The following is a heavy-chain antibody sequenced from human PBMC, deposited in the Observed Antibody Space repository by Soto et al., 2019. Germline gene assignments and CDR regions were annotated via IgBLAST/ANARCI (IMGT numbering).Heavy chain of an antibody. CDR3: ARGGGDLREVFDI. CDR1: GFTFSSDS. D-gene: IGHD3-16*01. CDR2: ISSSGSHT. J-gene: IGHJ3*02. V-gene: IGHV3-21*01. Sequence: GGSLRLSCAASGFTFSSDSLNWVRQAPGKGLEWVSSISSSGSHTYYAVSVKGRFTISRDNTKNALYLQMNSLRAEDTAIYYSARGGGDLREVFDIWGQGKMVPVPS.